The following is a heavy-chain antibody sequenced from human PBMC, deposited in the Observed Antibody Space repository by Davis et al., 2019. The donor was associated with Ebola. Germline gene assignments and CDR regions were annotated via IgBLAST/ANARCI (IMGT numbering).Heavy chain of an antibody. J-gene: IGHJ4*02. CDR3: AKLATVTTRARGSFDY. D-gene: IGHD4-17*01. Sequence: GESLKISCAASGFTFRRYAMRWLLQAPGTGLAWVSALRGSGGSPYYADSVKGRFTISRDNSKNTLYLQMNSLRAEDTAVYYCAKLATVTTRARGSFDYWGQGTLVTVSS. CDR2: LRGSGGSP. V-gene: IGHV3-23*01. CDR1: GFTFRRYA.